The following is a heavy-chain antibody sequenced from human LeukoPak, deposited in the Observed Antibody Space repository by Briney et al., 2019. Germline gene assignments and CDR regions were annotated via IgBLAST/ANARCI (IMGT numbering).Heavy chain of an antibody. Sequence: GGSLRLSCAASGFAFSSYEMNWVRQAPGKGLEWVSYISSSGSTIYYADSVKGRFTISRDNAKNSLYLQMNSLRAEDTAVYYCARDPDELLHYFDYWGQGTLVTVSS. CDR2: ISSSGSTI. J-gene: IGHJ4*02. CDR1: GFAFSSYE. CDR3: ARDPDELLHYFDY. D-gene: IGHD2-15*01. V-gene: IGHV3-48*03.